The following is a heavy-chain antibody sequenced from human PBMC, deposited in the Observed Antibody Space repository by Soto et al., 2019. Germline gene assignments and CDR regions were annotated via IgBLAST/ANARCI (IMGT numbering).Heavy chain of an antibody. Sequence: QITLKESGPTLVKVTQTVTLTCTFSGFSLSSTGVGVGWIRQPPGKALEGLALINWNDDKRYNPSLKSRLTITKDTPKNQVVLTMNNMDPVDTPAYYCARSGHNSGFFYYDYWGQGILVTVSS. V-gene: IGHV2-5*01. CDR2: INWNDDK. CDR3: ARSGHNSGFFYYDY. J-gene: IGHJ4*02. D-gene: IGHD3-22*01. CDR1: GFSLSSTGVG.